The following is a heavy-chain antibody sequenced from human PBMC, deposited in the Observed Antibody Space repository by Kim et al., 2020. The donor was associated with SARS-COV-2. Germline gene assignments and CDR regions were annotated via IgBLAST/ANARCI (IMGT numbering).Heavy chain of an antibody. Sequence: GGSLRLSCAASGFTFRRYSMNWVRQAPGKGQEWISSIRQSGGITDYASSVKGRFTISRDDSKNTLYLQMNSMRAEDTAVYYCAKTKTIDWVKDAFDVWGHGTKVTVSS. V-gene: IGHV3-23*01. CDR1: GFTFRRYS. J-gene: IGHJ3*01. CDR3: AKTKTIDWVKDAFDV. D-gene: IGHD3-9*01. CDR2: IRQSGGIT.